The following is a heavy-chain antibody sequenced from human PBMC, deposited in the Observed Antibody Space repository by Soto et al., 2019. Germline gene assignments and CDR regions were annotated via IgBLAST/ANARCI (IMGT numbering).Heavy chain of an antibody. CDR3: AKNGHPPYYYYGMDV. V-gene: IGHV1-18*01. D-gene: IGHD2-8*01. CDR1: GYSFTTYG. J-gene: IGHJ6*02. Sequence: GASMKVSCKASGYSFTTYGISWVRQAPEQGLEWMGWISGYNGDTNNAQKFQDRVTMTIDRSTTTAYLELRSLTSDDTAVYYCAKNGHPPYYYYGMDVWGQGTTVTVSS. CDR2: ISGYNGDT.